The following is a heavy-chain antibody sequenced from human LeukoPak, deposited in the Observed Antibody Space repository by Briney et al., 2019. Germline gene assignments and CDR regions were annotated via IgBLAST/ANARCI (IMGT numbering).Heavy chain of an antibody. V-gene: IGHV4-39*07. Sequence: PSQTLSLTCTVSGGSISSSSYYWGWIRQPPGKGLEWIGSIYYSGSTYYNPSLKSRVTISVDTSKNQFSLKLSSVTAADTAVYYCAREDYDILTGYYTPYYFGYWGQGTLVTVSS. J-gene: IGHJ4*02. D-gene: IGHD3-9*01. CDR1: GGSISSSSYY. CDR2: IYYSGST. CDR3: AREDYDILTGYYTPYYFGY.